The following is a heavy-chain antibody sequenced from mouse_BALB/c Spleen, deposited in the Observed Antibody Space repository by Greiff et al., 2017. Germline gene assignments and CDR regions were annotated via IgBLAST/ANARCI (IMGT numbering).Heavy chain of an antibody. CDR2: IWSGGST. D-gene: IGHD2-14*01. CDR3: ARNYRYDEGAWFAY. CDR1: GFSLTSYG. V-gene: IGHV2-2*02. Sequence: VKLMESGPGLVQPSQSLSITCTVSGFSLTSYGVHWVRQSPGKGLEWLGVIWSGGSTDYNAAFISRLSISKDNSKSQVFFKMNSLQANDTAIYYCARNYRYDEGAWFAYWGQGTLVTVSA. J-gene: IGHJ3*01.